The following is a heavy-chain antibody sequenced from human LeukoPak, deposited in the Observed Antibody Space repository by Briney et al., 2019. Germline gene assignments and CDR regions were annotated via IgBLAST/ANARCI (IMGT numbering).Heavy chain of an antibody. CDR3: ARAQVLRYFDWLPKGGYFDY. CDR2: INHSGST. J-gene: IGHJ4*02. Sequence: SETLSLTCAVYGGSFSGYYWSWIRQPPGKGLEWIGEINHSGSTNYNPSLKSRATISVDTSKNQFSLKLSSVTAADTAVYYCARAQVLRYFDWLPKGGYFDYWGQGTLVTVSS. V-gene: IGHV4-34*01. D-gene: IGHD3-9*01. CDR1: GGSFSGYY.